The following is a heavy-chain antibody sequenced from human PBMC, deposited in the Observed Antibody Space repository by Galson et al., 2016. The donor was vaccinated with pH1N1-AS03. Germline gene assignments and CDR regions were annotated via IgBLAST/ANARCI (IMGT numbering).Heavy chain of an antibody. V-gene: IGHV1-69*13. CDR2: IIPVFGTT. Sequence: SVKVSCKASGGSFSTYAITWVRQAPGQGLEWMGGIIPVFGTTRFAQKFQDRVSITADESTSTAFMELSSLRSEDTAVYYCAKGNYQLLNYYYYMDVGGKGTTVTVSS. CDR1: GGSFSTYA. D-gene: IGHD2-2*01. J-gene: IGHJ6*03. CDR3: AKGNYQLLNYYYYMDV.